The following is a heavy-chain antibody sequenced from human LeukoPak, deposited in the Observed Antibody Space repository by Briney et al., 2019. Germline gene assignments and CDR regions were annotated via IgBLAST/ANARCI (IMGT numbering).Heavy chain of an antibody. J-gene: IGHJ6*03. V-gene: IGHV3-7*01. Sequence: GRSLRLSCAASGFTFSSYAMHWVHQAPGKGLEWVANIKQGGSEKYYVDSVKGRFTVSRDHSRNTVDLQMSSLTLEDTAVYFCAKLVDYCEGRTCFTSYYYTDIWGKGTTVTVSS. D-gene: IGHD4/OR15-4a*01. CDR3: AKLVDYCEGRTCFTSYYYTDI. CDR1: GFTFSSYA. CDR2: IKQGGSEK.